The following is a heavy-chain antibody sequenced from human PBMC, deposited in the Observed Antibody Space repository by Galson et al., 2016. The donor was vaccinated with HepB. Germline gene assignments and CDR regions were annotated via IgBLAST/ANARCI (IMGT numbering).Heavy chain of an antibody. CDR2: MYYSGST. Sequence: SETLSLTCTVSGDSVSSASHYWSWIRQSPGKGLEWIGYMYYSGSTKYNPSLKSRVTISVDTSKNQFSLNLRSMSAADTAVYYCARVEVQLRNDAFDIWGQGTMVTVSS. CDR1: GDSVSSASHY. J-gene: IGHJ3*02. D-gene: IGHD4-17*01. V-gene: IGHV4-61*01. CDR3: ARVEVQLRNDAFDI.